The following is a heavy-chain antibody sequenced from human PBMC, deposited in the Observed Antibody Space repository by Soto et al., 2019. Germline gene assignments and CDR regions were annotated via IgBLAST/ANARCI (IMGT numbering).Heavy chain of an antibody. CDR2: ISYDGSNK. V-gene: IGHV3-30*18. J-gene: IGHJ6*02. CDR3: AKELGYCTNGVCYSYYYYGMDV. D-gene: IGHD2-8*01. CDR1: GFTFSSYG. Sequence: HPGGSLRLSCAASGFTFSSYGMHWVRQAPGKGLEWVAVISYDGSNKYYADSVKGRFTISRDNSKNTLYLQMNSLRAEDTAVYYCAKELGYCTNGVCYSYYYYGMDVWGQGTTVTVSS.